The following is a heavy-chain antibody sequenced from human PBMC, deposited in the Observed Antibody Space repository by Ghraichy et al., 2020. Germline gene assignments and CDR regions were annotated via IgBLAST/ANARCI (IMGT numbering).Heavy chain of an antibody. Sequence: SETLSLTCAVSGGSISSSNWSSSVRQPPVKGLEWIGEIYHSGSTNYNPSLKSRVTISVDKSKNQFSLKLSSVTAADTAVYYCARDLIGKGIDPWGQGTLVTVSS. D-gene: IGHD1-26*01. CDR3: ARDLIGKGIDP. CDR1: GGSISSSNW. V-gene: IGHV4-4*02. J-gene: IGHJ5*02. CDR2: IYHSGST.